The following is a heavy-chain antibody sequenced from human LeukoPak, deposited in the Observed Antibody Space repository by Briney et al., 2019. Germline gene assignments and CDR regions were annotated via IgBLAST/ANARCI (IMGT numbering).Heavy chain of an antibody. Sequence: GGSLRLSCAASGFTFSSYAMSWVRQAPGKGLEWVSAIGGSGGSTYYADSVKGRFTISRDNSKNTLYLQMNSLRAEDTAVYYCAKDPRILRFTDYRGQGTLVTVSS. J-gene: IGHJ4*02. CDR3: AKDPRILRFTDY. V-gene: IGHV3-23*01. CDR2: IGGSGGST. CDR1: GFTFSSYA. D-gene: IGHD3-3*01.